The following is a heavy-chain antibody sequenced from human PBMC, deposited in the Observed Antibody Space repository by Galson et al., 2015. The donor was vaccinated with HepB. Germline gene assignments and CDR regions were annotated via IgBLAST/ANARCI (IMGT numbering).Heavy chain of an antibody. CDR2: INAGNGNT. J-gene: IGHJ4*02. V-gene: IGHV1-3*01. CDR1: GYTFTSYA. D-gene: IGHD3-10*01. Sequence: SVKVSCKASGYTFTSYAMHWVRQAPGQRLEWMGWINAGNGNTKYSQKFQGRVTITRDTSASTAYMELSSLRSEDTAVYYCARGGPLLWFGESPGDYWGQGTLVTVSS. CDR3: ARGGPLLWFGESPGDY.